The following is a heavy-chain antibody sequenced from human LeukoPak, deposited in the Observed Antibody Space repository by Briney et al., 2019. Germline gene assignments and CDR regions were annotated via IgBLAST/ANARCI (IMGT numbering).Heavy chain of an antibody. Sequence: SETLSLTCTVSGGSISSYYWSWIRQPAGKGLEWIGRVYNSGSTNYNPSLKSRVTMSIDTSKNQFSLRLSSVTAADTAVYYCARDPRPDGFDIWDQGTMVTVSS. CDR1: GGSISSYY. V-gene: IGHV4-4*07. CDR2: VYNSGST. J-gene: IGHJ3*02. CDR3: ARDPRPDGFDI.